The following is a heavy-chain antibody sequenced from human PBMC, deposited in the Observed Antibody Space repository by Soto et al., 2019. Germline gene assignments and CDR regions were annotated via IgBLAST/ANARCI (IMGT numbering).Heavy chain of an antibody. D-gene: IGHD4-17*01. Sequence: GGSLRLSCAASGFTFSSYAMSWVRQAPGKGLEWVSAISVSGGSTYYADSVKGRFTISRDNSKNTLYLQMNSLRAEDTAVYYCAKYSLPTVVTLLPGEFDYWGQGTLVTVSS. J-gene: IGHJ4*02. CDR2: ISVSGGST. V-gene: IGHV3-23*01. CDR3: AKYSLPTVVTLLPGEFDY. CDR1: GFTFSSYA.